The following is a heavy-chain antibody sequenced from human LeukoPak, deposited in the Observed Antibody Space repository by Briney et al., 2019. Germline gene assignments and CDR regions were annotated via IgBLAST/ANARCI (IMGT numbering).Heavy chain of an antibody. CDR1: GLTFDDYA. V-gene: IGHV3-9*01. J-gene: IGHJ4*02. CDR2: ISWNSDSI. Sequence: PGGSLRLSCAASGLTFDDYAMHWVRQAPGKGLEWVSGISWNSDSIGYADSVKGRFTISRDNAKNSLLLQMNSLRAEDTALYYCAKDMYYGSGSISWDYWGQGTLVTVSS. CDR3: AKDMYYGSGSISWDY. D-gene: IGHD3-10*01.